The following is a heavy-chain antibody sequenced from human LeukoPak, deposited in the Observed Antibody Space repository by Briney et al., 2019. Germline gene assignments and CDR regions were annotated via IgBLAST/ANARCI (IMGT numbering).Heavy chain of an antibody. CDR2: IYDSGST. CDR3: ARQFSWSGFFDY. Sequence: SETLSLTCTVSDGSISSYYWSWIRQPPGKGLEWIGHIYDSGSTNYNPSLKSRVTISVDTSKNQFSLKLSSVTAADTAVYYCARQFSWSGFFDYWGQGTLVTVSS. V-gene: IGHV4-59*01. D-gene: IGHD3-3*01. J-gene: IGHJ4*02. CDR1: DGSISSYY.